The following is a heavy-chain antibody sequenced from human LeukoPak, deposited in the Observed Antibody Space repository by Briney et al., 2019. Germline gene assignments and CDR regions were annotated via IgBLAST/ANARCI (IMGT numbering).Heavy chain of an antibody. D-gene: IGHD5-18*01. J-gene: IGHJ6*02. CDR2: NYYSGTV. Sequence: SETLSLTCSVSGASINTLSCNWFRQPPGKGLEWIGNNYYSGTVNYSPSLTSRVTISVATSNNQFSLNLLFVTAADSAVYYCARGWDTGXXXXXMDVWGQGXTVTVS. CDR1: GASINTLS. CDR3: ARGWDTGXXXXXMDV. V-gene: IGHV4-59*01.